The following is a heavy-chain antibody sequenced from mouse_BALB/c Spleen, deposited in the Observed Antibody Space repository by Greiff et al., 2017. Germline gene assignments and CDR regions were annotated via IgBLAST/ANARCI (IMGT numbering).Heavy chain of an antibody. J-gene: IGHJ2*01. CDR2: IWGGGST. CDR3: ARRYYGYFDY. D-gene: IGHD1-1*01. CDR1: GFSLSRYS. V-gene: IGHV2-6-4*01. Sequence: VHLVESGPGLVAPSQSLSITCTVSGFSLSRYSVHWVRQPPGKGLEWLGMIWGGGSTDYNSALNSRLSISKDNSTSQVFLRMSSLQTDDTAMYYCARRYYGYFDYWGQGTTLTVSS.